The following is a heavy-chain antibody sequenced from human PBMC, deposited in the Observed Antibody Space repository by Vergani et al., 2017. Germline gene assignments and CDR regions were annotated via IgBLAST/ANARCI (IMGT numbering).Heavy chain of an antibody. J-gene: IGHJ6*02. CDR2: IKSTFDRGTT. CDR1: GFSFRNAW. D-gene: IGHD1-14*01. CDR3: TTAPRYWGDGSCYWLRNHHYYGMDV. Sequence: EVQLVESGGGIVKPGVSLRLSCVASGFSFRNAWMNWVRRTPGKGLELVGRIKSTFDRGTTDYAAAVKGRLSISRDDSKNTLFLQMNGLKPEDIGLYYCTTAPRYWGDGSCYWLRNHHYYGMDVSGQGTTVTVSS. V-gene: IGHV3-15*07.